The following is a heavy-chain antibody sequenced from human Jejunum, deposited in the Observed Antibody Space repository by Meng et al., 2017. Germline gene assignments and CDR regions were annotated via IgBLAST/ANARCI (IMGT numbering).Heavy chain of an antibody. J-gene: IGHJ5*02. D-gene: IGHD2-2*01. CDR1: RGSLSGYY. Sequence: QVRLRQWGAGLLNPWETLALPCAVHRGSLSGYYWSWYRQPPGKRLEWLGEISHLRPAIYIPSLESRITISMDTSRNQFSLNLISVTAADTAVYYCARDRYCSGTTCHSNSFDPWGQGTLVTVSS. CDR3: ARDRYCSGTTCHSNSFDP. V-gene: IGHV4-34*01. CDR2: ISHLRPA.